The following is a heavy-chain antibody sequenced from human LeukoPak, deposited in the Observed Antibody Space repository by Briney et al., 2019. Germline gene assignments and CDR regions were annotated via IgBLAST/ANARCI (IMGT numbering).Heavy chain of an antibody. CDR3: ATYSYYRFDY. Sequence: GGSLRLSCAASGFTFSRYAMTWVRQAPGKGLEWVLSISGSGGSTDYADSVKGRFTISRDNSKNMVYLQMNSLRAEDTAVYYCATYSYYRFDYWGQGTLVTVSS. CDR1: GFTFSRYA. D-gene: IGHD3-10*01. V-gene: IGHV3-23*01. CDR2: ISGSGGST. J-gene: IGHJ4*02.